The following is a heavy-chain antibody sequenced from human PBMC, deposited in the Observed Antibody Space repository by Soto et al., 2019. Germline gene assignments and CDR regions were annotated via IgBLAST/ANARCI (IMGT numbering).Heavy chain of an antibody. Sequence: QVQLQESGPGLVKPSQTLSLTCTVSGGSISSGGYYWSWIRQHPGKGLEWIGYIYYSGSTYYNPSLKSRVTISVDPSKNQFSLKLRSVTAADTAVYYCARVLKCLSSSCMNWFDPWGQGTLVTVSS. CDR1: GGSISSGGYY. J-gene: IGHJ5*02. D-gene: IGHD6-13*01. V-gene: IGHV4-31*03. CDR2: IYYSGST. CDR3: ARVLKCLSSSCMNWFDP.